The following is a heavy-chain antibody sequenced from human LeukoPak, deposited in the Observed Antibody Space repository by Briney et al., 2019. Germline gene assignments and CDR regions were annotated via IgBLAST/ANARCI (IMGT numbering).Heavy chain of an antibody. CDR1: GFSFSGYE. D-gene: IGHD4-17*01. CDR2: ISTVGAAI. CDR3: AKGDAYGDQNTDY. V-gene: IGHV3-48*03. J-gene: IGHJ4*02. Sequence: GGSLRLSCAASGFSFSGYEMHWVHQAPGMGLEWISYISTVGAAIYYADSVKGRFTISRDNAENSVYLQMSSLRPEDTAIYYCAKGDAYGDQNTDYWGRGTLVTVSS.